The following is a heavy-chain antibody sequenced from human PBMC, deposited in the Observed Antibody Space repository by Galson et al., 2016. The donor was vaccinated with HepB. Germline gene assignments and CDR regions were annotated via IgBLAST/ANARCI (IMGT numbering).Heavy chain of an antibody. D-gene: IGHD3-9*01. CDR2: IRGSGGII. CDR1: GFSFSDYW. V-gene: IGHV3-48*03. CDR3: ARLHFDTFPSPGY. J-gene: IGHJ4*02. Sequence: SLRLSCAASGFSFSDYWMTWVRQAPGKGLEWVSYIRGSGGIIFYADSVKGRFTISRDNAKNSVYLEMNSLRAEDTAVYYCARLHFDTFPSPGYWGQGTLVTVSS.